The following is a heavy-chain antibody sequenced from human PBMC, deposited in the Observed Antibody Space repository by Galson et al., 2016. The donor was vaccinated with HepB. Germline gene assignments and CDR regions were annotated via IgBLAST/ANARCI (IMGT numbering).Heavy chain of an antibody. V-gene: IGHV3-30*18. CDR2: MSYDGRHE. CDR1: GFAFSKYA. J-gene: IGHJ6*02. CDR3: AKDEWGTSGDRVKYYYYYGMDV. D-gene: IGHD2-8*01. Sequence: SLRLSCAASGFAFSKYAMHWVRQAPGKGLEWVAVMSYDGRHEYYADSVKGRFTISRDNSKNKLYLQMTSLRPEDTAVYYCAKDEWGTSGDRVKYYYYYGMDVWGQGTTVAVS.